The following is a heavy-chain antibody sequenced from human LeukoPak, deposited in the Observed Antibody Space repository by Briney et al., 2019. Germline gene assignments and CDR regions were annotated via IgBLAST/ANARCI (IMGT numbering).Heavy chain of an antibody. D-gene: IGHD2-2*01. CDR2: IYTSGST. V-gene: IGHV4-61*02. Sequence: PSETLSLTCSVSGGSIYSGTYYWSWIRQPAGKGLEWIGRIYTSGSTNYHPSLKSRVTVSLDISKNQFSLKLSSVTAADTAVYYCARETHMYCKSISCYGYFDLWGRGTLVTVSS. CDR1: GGSIYSGTYY. CDR3: ARETHMYCKSISCYGYFDL. J-gene: IGHJ2*01.